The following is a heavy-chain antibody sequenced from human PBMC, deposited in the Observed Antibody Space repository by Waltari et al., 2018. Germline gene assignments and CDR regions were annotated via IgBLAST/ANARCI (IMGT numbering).Heavy chain of an antibody. CDR1: GFWFSTSW. V-gene: IGHV3-74*03. CDR2: ISNDDTTL. D-gene: IGHD3-10*01. CDR3: AILSPRTYRSPVPGRHYYYGMDV. J-gene: IGHJ6*02. Sequence: EEQLLESEGGLVKPGDSLSLSCADSGFWFSTSWMDWVRDAPGKGLVVVARISNDDTTLTYADFVKGRFTISRDNAKNTVYLQMKRLRADDTAVYYCAILSPRTYRSPVPGRHYYYGMDVWGQGTTVTVSS.